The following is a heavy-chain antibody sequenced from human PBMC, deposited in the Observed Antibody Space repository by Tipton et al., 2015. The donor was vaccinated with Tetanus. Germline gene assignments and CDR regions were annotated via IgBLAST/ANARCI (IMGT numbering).Heavy chain of an antibody. D-gene: IGHD3-16*02. CDR2: TYYRSKWYN. V-gene: IGHV6-1*01. J-gene: IGHJ4*02. Sequence: GLVKPSETLSLTCAISGDSVSSNSAAWNWIRQSPSRGLEWLGRTYYRSKWYNDYAVSVKSRITINPDTSKNQFSLKLSSVTAADTAVYYCARHDLRLGELSLLSPFDYWGQGTLVTVSS. CDR3: ARHDLRLGELSLLSPFDY. CDR1: GDSVSSNSAA.